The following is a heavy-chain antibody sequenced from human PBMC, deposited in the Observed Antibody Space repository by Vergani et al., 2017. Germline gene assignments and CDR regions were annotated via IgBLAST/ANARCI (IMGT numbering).Heavy chain of an antibody. CDR3: TKGSVYYHDSAGHGYDPYTGFDL. CDR2: ISTSGGST. J-gene: IGHJ3*01. D-gene: IGHD5-12*01. V-gene: IGHV3-23*01. CDR1: GFTFSSYA. Sequence: EVQLLESGGDLVQPGGSLRLSCAASGFTFSSYAMSWVRQAPGKGLEWVSVISTSGGSTYYADSVKGRFTISRDNAKNSLFLEMNSLRFEDTAVYFCTKGSVYYHDSAGHGYDPYTGFDLWGQGTLVTVSS.